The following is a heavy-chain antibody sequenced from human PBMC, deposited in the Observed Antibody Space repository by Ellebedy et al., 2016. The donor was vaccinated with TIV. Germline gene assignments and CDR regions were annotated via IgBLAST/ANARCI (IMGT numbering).Heavy chain of an antibody. J-gene: IGHJ4*02. Sequence: PGGSLRLSCAASGFTFGCCAMGRVRQAPGKGLEWVSVISNGGDTTYADSVKGRFTISRDNSKRTLYLQMNSLRAEDTAVYYCAKDLRKSYDILTRVYFDYWGQGTLVTVSS. CDR2: ISNGGDTT. D-gene: IGHD3-9*01. CDR1: GFTFGCCA. V-gene: IGHV3-23*01. CDR3: AKDLRKSYDILTRVYFDY.